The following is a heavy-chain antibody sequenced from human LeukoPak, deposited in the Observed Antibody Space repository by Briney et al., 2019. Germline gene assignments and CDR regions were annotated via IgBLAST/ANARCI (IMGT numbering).Heavy chain of an antibody. V-gene: IGHV3-30*02. CDR2: IRYDGSNI. CDR3: ASQKEPATSFDY. D-gene: IGHD1-14*01. J-gene: IGHJ4*02. Sequence: GGSLRLSCAASGFTFSSYGMHWVRQAPGKGLEWVAFIRYDGSNIHYADSVKGRFTISRDNSKNTLYVQMNSLRAEDTAVYYCASQKEPATSFDYWGQGTLVAVSS. CDR1: GFTFSSYG.